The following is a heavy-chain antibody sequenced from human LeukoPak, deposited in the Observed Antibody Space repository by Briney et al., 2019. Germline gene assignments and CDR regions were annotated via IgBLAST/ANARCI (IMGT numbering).Heavy chain of an antibody. Sequence: SETLSLTCIVSGGSISSGGYYWSWIRQHPGKGLEWIGYIHYNGNTYYNPSLKSRVTISIDTSKNQFSLKLNSVTAADTAVYYCARGGNIVVVTANHFDYWGQGTLVTVSS. CDR3: ARGGNIVVVTANHFDY. V-gene: IGHV4-31*03. CDR2: IHYNGNT. J-gene: IGHJ4*02. CDR1: GGSISSGGYY. D-gene: IGHD2-21*02.